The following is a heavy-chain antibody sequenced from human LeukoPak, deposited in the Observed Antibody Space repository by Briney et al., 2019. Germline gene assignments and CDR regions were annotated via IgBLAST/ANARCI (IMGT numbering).Heavy chain of an antibody. V-gene: IGHV3-7*01. CDR1: GFTFSSYW. CDR2: IKQDGSEK. Sequence: GGSLRLSCAVSGFTFSSYWMSWVRQAPGRGLEWVANIKQDGSEKYYVDSVKGRFTISRDNGKNSLYLQMNSLRAEDTAVYYCAREANPDYAFDIWGQGTMVTVSS. J-gene: IGHJ3*02. CDR3: AREANPDYAFDI. D-gene: IGHD4/OR15-4a*01.